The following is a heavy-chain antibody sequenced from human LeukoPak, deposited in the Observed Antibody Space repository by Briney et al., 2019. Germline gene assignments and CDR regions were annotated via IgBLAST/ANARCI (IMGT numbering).Heavy chain of an antibody. Sequence: ISXGRQAPGQGLEGRGGIIPIFGTANYAQKFQGRVTITADESPSTAYMELSSLRSEDPAVYYCARAIVYYGDTKTSSFDYWGQGTLVTVSS. CDR2: IIPIFGTA. D-gene: IGHD4-17*01. V-gene: IGHV1-69*01. J-gene: IGHJ4*02. CDR3: ARAIVYYGDTKTSSFDY.